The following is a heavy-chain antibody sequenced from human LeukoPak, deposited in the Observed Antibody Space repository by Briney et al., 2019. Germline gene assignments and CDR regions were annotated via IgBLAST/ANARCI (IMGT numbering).Heavy chain of an antibody. V-gene: IGHV4-30-2*01. CDR2: IYHSGST. CDR3: ARVRGDYSRTFDI. D-gene: IGHD3-3*01. CDR1: GGSISSGGYT. J-gene: IGHJ3*02. Sequence: SQTLSLTCAVSGGSISSGGYTWSWIRQPPGKGLEWLGYIYHSGSTHYNPSLKSRVTISRDRSKNQFSLKLTSVTAADTAVYFCARVRGDYSRTFDIWGQGTMVTVSS.